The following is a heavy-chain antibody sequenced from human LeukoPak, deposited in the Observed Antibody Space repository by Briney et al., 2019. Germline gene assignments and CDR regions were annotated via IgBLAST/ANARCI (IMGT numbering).Heavy chain of an antibody. V-gene: IGHV4-39*07. J-gene: IGHJ6*03. CDR1: GGSFSTSYY. Sequence: SETLSLTCTVSGGSFSTSYYWGWIRPPPGKGLEWIGSIYYSGSTYYNPSLRSRVTISVDTSENQFSLKLTSVTAADTAVYYCAREGSRDCSSTSCYLAGVYYYYYYMDVWGKGTTVTVSS. CDR2: IYYSGST. CDR3: AREGSRDCSSTSCYLAGVYYYYYYMDV. D-gene: IGHD2-2*01.